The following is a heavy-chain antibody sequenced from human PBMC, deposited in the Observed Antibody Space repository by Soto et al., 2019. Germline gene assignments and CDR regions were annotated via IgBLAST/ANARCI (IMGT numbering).Heavy chain of an antibody. V-gene: IGHV4-39*01. Sequence: SETLSLTCTVSGGSISSSSYYWGWIRQPPGKGLEWIGSIYYSGSTYYNPSLKSRVTISVDTSKNQFSLKLSSVTAADTAVYYCARYHLDGDPKGGSFDYWGQGTLVTVSS. CDR3: ARYHLDGDPKGGSFDY. D-gene: IGHD4-17*01. J-gene: IGHJ4*02. CDR1: GGSISSSSYY. CDR2: IYYSGST.